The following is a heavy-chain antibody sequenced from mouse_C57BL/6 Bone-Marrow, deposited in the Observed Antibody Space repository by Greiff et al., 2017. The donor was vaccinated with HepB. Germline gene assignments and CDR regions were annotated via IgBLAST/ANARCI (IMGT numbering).Heavy chain of an antibody. D-gene: IGHD2-2*01. CDR2: ISSGGSYT. CDR3: ARRGYGGFAY. J-gene: IGHJ3*01. CDR1: GFTFSSYG. Sequence: EVQWVESGGDLVKPGGSLKLSCAASGFTFSSYGMSWVRQTPDKRLEWVATISSGGSYTYYPDSVKGRFTISRDNAKNTLYLQMSSLKSEDTAMYYCARRGYGGFAYWGQGALVTVSA. V-gene: IGHV5-6*01.